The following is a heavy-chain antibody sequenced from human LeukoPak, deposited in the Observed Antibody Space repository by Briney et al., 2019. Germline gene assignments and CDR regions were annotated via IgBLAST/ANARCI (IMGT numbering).Heavy chain of an antibody. D-gene: IGHD3-10*01. CDR1: GFTFSSYS. Sequence: GSLRLSCAASGFTFSSYSMNWVRQAPGKGLEWVSYISSSSSTIYYADSVKGRFTISRDNSKNTLFLQMNSLRAEDTAVYYCAKYYYGSGSSIDYWGQGTLVTVSS. CDR3: AKYYYGSGSSIDY. V-gene: IGHV3-48*01. J-gene: IGHJ4*02. CDR2: ISSSSSTI.